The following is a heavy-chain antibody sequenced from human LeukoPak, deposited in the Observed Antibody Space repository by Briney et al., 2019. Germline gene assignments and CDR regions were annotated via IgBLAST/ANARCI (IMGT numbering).Heavy chain of an antibody. CDR3: AKDCNGGNCYIDY. Sequence: GGSLRLSCAASGFAFISTSIHWVRQAPGKGLEWLSYSSTVTGNIYYADSVKGRFTISRDNAKSSLNLQMSSLRAEDTAIYYCAKDCNGGNCYIDYWGQGTLVTVAS. V-gene: IGHV3-48*04. J-gene: IGHJ4*02. CDR1: GFAFISTS. D-gene: IGHD2-15*01. CDR2: SSTVTGNI.